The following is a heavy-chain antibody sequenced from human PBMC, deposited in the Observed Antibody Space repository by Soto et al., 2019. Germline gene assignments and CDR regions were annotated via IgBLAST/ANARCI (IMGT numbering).Heavy chain of an antibody. Sequence: GGSLRLSCAACGFTVSSNYMSWVRQAPGKGLEWVSVIYSGGSTYYADSVKGRFTISRDNSKNTLYLQMNSLRAEDTAVYYCARERSSWYSYYYYGMDVWGQGTTVTVSS. CDR2: IYSGGST. V-gene: IGHV3-53*01. J-gene: IGHJ6*02. CDR1: GFTVSSNY. CDR3: ARERSSWYSYYYYGMDV. D-gene: IGHD6-13*01.